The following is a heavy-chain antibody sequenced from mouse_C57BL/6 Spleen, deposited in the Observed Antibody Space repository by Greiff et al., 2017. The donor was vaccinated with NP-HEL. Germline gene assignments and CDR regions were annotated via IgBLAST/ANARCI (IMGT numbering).Heavy chain of an antibody. J-gene: IGHJ3*01. D-gene: IGHD3-2*01. CDR1: GFTFSSYA. CDR3: ARVDSSWFAY. V-gene: IGHV5-4*01. CDR2: ISDGGSYT. Sequence: EVQRVESGGGLVKPGGSLKLSCAASGFTFSSYAMSWVRQTPEKRLEWVATISDGGSYTYYPDNVKGRFTISRDNAKNNRYLQMSHLKSEDTAMYYCARVDSSWFAYWGQGTLVTVSA.